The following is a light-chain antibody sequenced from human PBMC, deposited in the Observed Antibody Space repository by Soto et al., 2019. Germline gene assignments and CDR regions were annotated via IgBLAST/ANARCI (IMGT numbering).Light chain of an antibody. V-gene: IGKV3-20*01. CDR3: QHYDSSPRT. Sequence: EIVLTQSPGTLSLSPGERVTLSCRASQSVSNRYLAWYQQKPGQAPRLLIHGASSRATGITDRFSGSGSGTDFTLTISRLEPGDFAVYYCQHYDSSPRTFGQGTKVEVK. CDR2: GAS. CDR1: QSVSNRY. J-gene: IGKJ1*01.